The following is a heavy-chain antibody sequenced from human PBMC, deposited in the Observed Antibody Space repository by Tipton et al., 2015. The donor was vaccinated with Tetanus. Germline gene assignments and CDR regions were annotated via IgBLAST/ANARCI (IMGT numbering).Heavy chain of an antibody. Sequence: QSGPEVKKPGASVKVSCKASGYTFSNYAIAWVRQAPGQGLEWMGWISGYNGNTNHAQNFQGRVTLTTDRSTSTAYMELRSLKSADTAVYYCARMTSLTAFGGGFDSWGQGTPVTVSS. CDR3: ARMTSLTAFGGGFDS. J-gene: IGHJ4*02. CDR2: ISGYNGNT. V-gene: IGHV1-18*01. D-gene: IGHD4-17*01. CDR1: GYTFSNYA.